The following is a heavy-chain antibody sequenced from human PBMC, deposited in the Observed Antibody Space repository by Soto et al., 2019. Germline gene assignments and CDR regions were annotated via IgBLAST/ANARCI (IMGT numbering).Heavy chain of an antibody. D-gene: IGHD2-21*01. Sequence: PGGSLRLSCAASGFTFTDHHMDWLRQAPGKGLEWVGHIRNKAVSHTTEYAASVRGRFTISRDDSKNSVYLQMNSLKTEDTAVYYCARDGNNYSLDYWGQGTLVTVSS. CDR3: ARDGNNYSLDY. J-gene: IGHJ4*02. CDR1: GFTFTDHH. V-gene: IGHV3-72*01. CDR2: IRNKAVSHTT.